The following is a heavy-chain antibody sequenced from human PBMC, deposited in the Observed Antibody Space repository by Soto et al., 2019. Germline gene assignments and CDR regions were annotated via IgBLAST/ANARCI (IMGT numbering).Heavy chain of an antibody. CDR3: ARATRHTPQTGIVGAVTPNYFDY. CDR1: GGSISSGGYS. CDR2: IYHSGST. V-gene: IGHV4-30-2*01. Sequence: SETLSLTCAVSGGSISSGGYSWSWIRQPPGKGLEWIGYIYHSGSTYYNPSLKSRVTISVDRSKNQFSLKLSSVTAADTAVYYCARATRHTPQTGIVGAVTPNYFDYWGQGTLVTVSS. D-gene: IGHD1-26*01. J-gene: IGHJ4*02.